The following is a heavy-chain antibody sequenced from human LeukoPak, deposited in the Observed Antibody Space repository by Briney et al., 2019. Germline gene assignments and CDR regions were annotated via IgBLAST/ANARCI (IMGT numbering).Heavy chain of an antibody. D-gene: IGHD6-13*01. CDR3: ARAGGSSSWYDVYYYYYMDV. CDR1: GFTFGSYA. J-gene: IGHJ6*03. Sequence: GGSLRLSCAASGFTFGSYARHWVRQAPGKGLEWVAVISYDGSNKYYADSVKGRFTISRDNSKNTLYLQMNSLRAEDTAVYYCARAGGSSSWYDVYYYYYMDVWGKGTTVTVSS. V-gene: IGHV3-30*01. CDR2: ISYDGSNK.